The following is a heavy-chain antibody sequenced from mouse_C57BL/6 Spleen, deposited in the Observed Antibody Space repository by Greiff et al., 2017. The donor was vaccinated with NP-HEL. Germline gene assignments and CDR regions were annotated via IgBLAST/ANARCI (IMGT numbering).Heavy chain of an antibody. Sequence: VQLQQSGAELVRPGTSVKVSCKASGYAFTNYLIEWVKQRPGQGLEWIGVINPGSGGTNYNEKFKGKATLTADKSSSTAYMQLSSLTSEDSAVYFCARREGYYDYDGFAYWGQGTLVTVSA. CDR1: GYAFTNYL. CDR2: INPGSGGT. CDR3: ARREGYYDYDGFAY. V-gene: IGHV1-54*01. D-gene: IGHD2-4*01. J-gene: IGHJ3*01.